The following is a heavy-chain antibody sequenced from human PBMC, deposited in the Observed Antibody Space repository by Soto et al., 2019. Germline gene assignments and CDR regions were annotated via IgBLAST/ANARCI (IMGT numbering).Heavy chain of an antibody. D-gene: IGHD2-2*01. J-gene: IGHJ6*02. CDR3: AKQISPYCSRVTCYDLYFYYAMDV. CDR1: GFPFSDYG. Sequence: QVQLVESGGGVVQPGRSLRLSCAASGFPFSDYGIHWVRQAPGKGLEWVAVISSDGSNEYYADSVKGRFTISGDNSKNTVSLQMNSLTTEDSASYYCAKQISPYCSRVTCYDLYFYYAMDVWGQGTTVTVSS. V-gene: IGHV3-30*18. CDR2: ISSDGSNE.